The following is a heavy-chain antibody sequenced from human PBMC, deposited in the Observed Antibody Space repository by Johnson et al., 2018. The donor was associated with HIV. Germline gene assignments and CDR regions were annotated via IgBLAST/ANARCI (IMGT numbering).Heavy chain of an antibody. V-gene: IGHV3-30*04. J-gene: IGHJ3*02. CDR1: GFTFSSYA. Sequence: QVQLVASGGGLEQPGGSLRLSCAASGFTFSSYALHWVRQAPGQGLEWVALLSYDGTYKSYAASVTGRFPISRDNSNNTLYLQMTNLRADNTAVFYCATVGRLTATAQSAFDIWGQGTMVMVSS. CDR2: LSYDGTYK. D-gene: IGHD1-7*01. CDR3: ATVGRLTATAQSAFDI.